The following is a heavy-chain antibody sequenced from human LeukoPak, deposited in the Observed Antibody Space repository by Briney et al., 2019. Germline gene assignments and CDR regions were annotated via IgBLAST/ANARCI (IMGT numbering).Heavy chain of an antibody. CDR1: GFTFSSYG. V-gene: IGHV3-33*06. J-gene: IGHJ4*02. CDR3: AKAWGDCYDSSGPLGY. D-gene: IGHD3-22*01. Sequence: GGSLRLSCAASGFTFSSYGMHWVRQAPGKGLEWVAVIWYDGSNKYYADSVKGRFTISRDNSKNTLYLQMNSLRAEDTAVYYCAKAWGDCYDSSGPLGYWGQGTLVTVSS. CDR2: IWYDGSNK.